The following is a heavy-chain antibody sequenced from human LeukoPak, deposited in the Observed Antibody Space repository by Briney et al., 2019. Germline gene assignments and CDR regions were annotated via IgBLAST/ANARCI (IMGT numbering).Heavy chain of an antibody. Sequence: SQTLSLTCAVSGGSISSGGYSWSWIRQPPGKGLEWIGYIYHSGSTYYNPSLKSRVTISVDRSKNQFSLKLSSVTAADTAVYYCARAWYYYVSSGSRKNYCYYGMDVWGQGTTVTVSS. J-gene: IGHJ6*02. CDR2: IYHSGST. V-gene: IGHV4-30-2*01. D-gene: IGHD3-22*01. CDR3: ARAWYYYVSSGSRKNYCYYGMDV. CDR1: GGSISSGGYS.